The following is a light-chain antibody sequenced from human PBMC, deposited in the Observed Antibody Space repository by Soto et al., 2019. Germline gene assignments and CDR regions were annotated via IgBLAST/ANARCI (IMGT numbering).Light chain of an antibody. CDR1: SNDFV. CDR2: EVN. Sequence: QSALTQPASVSGSPGQSITISCTGTSNDFVSWYQQHPGKAPELIICEVNNRPSQISDRFSASKSGSTASLTISGLQAADEATYYCSSFTDSTTLYVFGAGTKVTVL. V-gene: IGLV2-14*01. J-gene: IGLJ1*01. CDR3: SSFTDSTTLYV.